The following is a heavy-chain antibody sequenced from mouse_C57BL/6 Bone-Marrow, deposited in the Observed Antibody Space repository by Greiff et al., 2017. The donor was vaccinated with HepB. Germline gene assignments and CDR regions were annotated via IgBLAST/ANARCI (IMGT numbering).Heavy chain of an antibody. Sequence: VHLVESDAELVKPGASVKISCKVSGYTFTDHTIHWMKQRPEQGLEWIGYIYPRDGSTKYNEKFKGKATLTADKSSSTAYMQLNSLTSEDSAVYFCARFHGSSYWFAYWGQGTLVTVSA. CDR1: GYTFTDHT. CDR3: ARFHGSSYWFAY. CDR2: IYPRDGST. V-gene: IGHV1-78*01. J-gene: IGHJ3*01. D-gene: IGHD1-1*01.